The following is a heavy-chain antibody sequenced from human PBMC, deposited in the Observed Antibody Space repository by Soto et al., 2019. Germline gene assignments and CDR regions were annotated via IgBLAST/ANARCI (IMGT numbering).Heavy chain of an antibody. Sequence: PGGSLRLSCAASGFTFRSYAMSWVRRAPGKGLEWVSAIGGSSGSTDYADSVKGRFTISRDNSKNTLFLQMNSLRAEDTAVYYCAKDRSSTSCYAFDYWGQGTLVTVSS. V-gene: IGHV3-23*01. J-gene: IGHJ4*02. D-gene: IGHD2-2*01. CDR1: GFTFRSYA. CDR3: AKDRSSTSCYAFDY. CDR2: IGGSSGST.